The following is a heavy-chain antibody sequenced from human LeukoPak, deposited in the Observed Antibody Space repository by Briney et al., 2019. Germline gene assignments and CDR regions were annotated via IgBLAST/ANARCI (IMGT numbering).Heavy chain of an antibody. Sequence: GGALRLSWATSGVTFSGSAMHWVRQASGEGLEGVGRIRSKANSYATAYAASVKDRFTISRDDSKNTAYLQMNSLKTEDTAVYYCTRSAYDYVWGSYRYWGQGTLVTVSS. J-gene: IGHJ4*02. CDR2: IRSKANSYAT. CDR3: TRSAYDYVWGSYRY. D-gene: IGHD3-16*02. V-gene: IGHV3-73*01. CDR1: GVTFSGSA.